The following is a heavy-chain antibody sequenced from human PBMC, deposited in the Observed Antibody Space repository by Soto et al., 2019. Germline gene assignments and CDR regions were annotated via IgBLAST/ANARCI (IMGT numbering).Heavy chain of an antibody. D-gene: IGHD2-15*01. CDR1: GGSISSYY. J-gene: IGHJ5*02. V-gene: IGHV4-59*08. CDR3: ATSTTYCSGGSCYSWFDP. Sequence: SETLSLTCTVSGGSISSYYWSWIRQPPGKGLEWIGYIYYSGSTNYNPSLKSRVTISVDTPKNQFSLKLSSVTAADTAVYYCATSTTYCSGGSCYSWFDPWGQGTLVTVS. CDR2: IYYSGST.